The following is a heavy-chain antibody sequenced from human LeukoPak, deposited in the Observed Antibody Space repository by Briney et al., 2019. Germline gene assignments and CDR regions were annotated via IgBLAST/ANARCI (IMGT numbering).Heavy chain of an antibody. D-gene: IGHD5-18*01. CDR3: ARDQGTAMSYYYYYYMDV. Sequence: GGSLRLSCAASGFTCSSYSMNWVRQAPGKGLEWVSSISSSSSYIYYADSVKGRFTISRDNAKNSLYLQMNSLRAEDTAVYYCARDQGTAMSYYYYYYMDVWGKGTTVTVSS. V-gene: IGHV3-21*04. CDR2: ISSSSSYI. CDR1: GFTCSSYS. J-gene: IGHJ6*03.